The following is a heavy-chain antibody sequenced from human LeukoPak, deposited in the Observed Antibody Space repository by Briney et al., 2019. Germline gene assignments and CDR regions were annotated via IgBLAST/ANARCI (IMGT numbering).Heavy chain of an antibody. CDR3: ARSYDSSGYSAFDI. Sequence: PSETLSLTCAVYGGSFSGYYWSRIRQPPGKGLEWIGEINHSGSTNYNPSLKSRVTISVDTSKNQFSLKLSSVTAADTAVYYCARSYDSSGYSAFDIWGQGTMVTVSS. CDR2: INHSGST. J-gene: IGHJ3*02. V-gene: IGHV4-34*01. D-gene: IGHD3-22*01. CDR1: GGSFSGYY.